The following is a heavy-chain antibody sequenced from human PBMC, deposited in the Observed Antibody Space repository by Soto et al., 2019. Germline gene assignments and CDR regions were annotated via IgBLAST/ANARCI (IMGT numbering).Heavy chain of an antibody. Sequence: QVQLVESGGGVVQPGRSLRLSCAASGFTFSSYGMHWVRQAPGKGLEWVAVISYDGSNKYYADSVKGRFTISRDNSKNTLYLQMNSLRAEDTAVYNCAQPADSSGYLLVYWGQGTLVTVSS. CDR3: AQPADSSGYLLVY. V-gene: IGHV3-30*03. CDR1: GFTFSSYG. D-gene: IGHD3-22*01. J-gene: IGHJ4*02. CDR2: ISYDGSNK.